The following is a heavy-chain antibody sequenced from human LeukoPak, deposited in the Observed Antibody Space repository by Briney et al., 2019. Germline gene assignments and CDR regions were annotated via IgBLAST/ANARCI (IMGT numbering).Heavy chain of an antibody. V-gene: IGHV4-38-2*02. CDR1: GYSIYRVYY. CDR3: AGMTAVIRGRKFDS. D-gene: IGHD4-23*01. CDR2: LFPGLNT. J-gene: IGHJ4*02. Sequence: SETLSLTCTVSGYSIYRVYYWGWLRQPPGKGLEWIGNLFPGLNTDHNPSFKGRVTISLDASKYLSSLRLTSVTAADTALYCGAGMTAVIRGRKFDSWGQGTLVTVSS.